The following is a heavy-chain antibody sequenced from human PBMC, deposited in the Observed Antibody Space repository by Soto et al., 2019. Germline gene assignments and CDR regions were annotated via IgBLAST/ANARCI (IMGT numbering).Heavy chain of an antibody. Sequence: QLQLQESGPGLVKPSETLSLTCNVSGGSIDRSNYYWDWLRQPPGKGLEWIGTTYYNGNAYYNPSLKRRGSMSVDTSKNQFSLKLVSVTAADTAVYYCARHFVAVVIKGWGYWGQGTLVTVSS. D-gene: IGHD3-10*01. CDR3: ARHFVAVVIKGWGY. J-gene: IGHJ4*02. CDR1: GGSIDRSNYY. V-gene: IGHV4-39*01. CDR2: TYYNGNA.